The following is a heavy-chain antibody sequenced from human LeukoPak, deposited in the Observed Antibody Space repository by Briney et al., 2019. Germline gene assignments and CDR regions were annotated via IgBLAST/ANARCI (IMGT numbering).Heavy chain of an antibody. CDR2: IYYSGST. CDR3: ARSRRGYCSGGSCLNWFDP. Sequence: SETLSLTCTVSGGSISSYYWSWIRQPPGKGLEWIGYIYYSGSTNYNPSLKSRVTISVDTSKNQFSLKLSSVTAADTVVYYCARSRRGYCSGGSCLNWFDPWGQGTLVTVSS. D-gene: IGHD2-15*01. CDR1: GGSISSYY. V-gene: IGHV4-59*01. J-gene: IGHJ5*02.